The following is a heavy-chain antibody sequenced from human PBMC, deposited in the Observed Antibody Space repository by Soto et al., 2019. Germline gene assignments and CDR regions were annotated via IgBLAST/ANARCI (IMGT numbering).Heavy chain of an antibody. CDR3: VRVGYAYGNDP. J-gene: IGHJ5*02. V-gene: IGHV3-11*01. CDR2: ISPRGGTI. D-gene: IGHD3-10*01. Sequence: QVQLVESGGGLVKPGGPLRLSCAASGFTFSDYYMSWIRQAPGKGLEWVSYISPRGGTIYYADSVKGRFTLSRDNAKNSLYLQMNSLRAEDTAVYHCVRVGYAYGNDPWGQGTLVAVSS. CDR1: GFTFSDYY.